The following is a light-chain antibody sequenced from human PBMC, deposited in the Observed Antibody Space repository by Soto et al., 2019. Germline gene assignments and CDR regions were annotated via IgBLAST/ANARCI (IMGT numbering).Light chain of an antibody. J-gene: IGKJ4*01. CDR1: QSVSSY. CDR2: DAS. Sequence: EIVLTQSPATLSLSPGERATLSYRASQSVSSYLAWYQQKPGQAPRLLIYDASNRATGIPARFSGSGSGTDFTLTISSLEPEDFAVYYCQQRSNWPPFLTFGGGTKVDIK. V-gene: IGKV3-11*01. CDR3: QQRSNWPPFLT.